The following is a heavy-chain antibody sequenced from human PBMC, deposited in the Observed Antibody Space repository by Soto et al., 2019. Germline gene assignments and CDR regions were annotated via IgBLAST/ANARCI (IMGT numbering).Heavy chain of an antibody. J-gene: IGHJ6*02. D-gene: IGHD3-3*01. CDR3: ARHKLRFLEWLWYYYGMDV. V-gene: IGHV5-10-1*01. CDR1: GYSFTSYW. Sequence: PGESLKISCKGSGYSFTSYWISWVRQMPGKGLEWMGRIDPSDSYTNYSPSFQGHVTISADKSISTAYLQWSSLKASDTAMYYCARHKLRFLEWLWYYYGMDVWGQGTTVTVSS. CDR2: IDPSDSYT.